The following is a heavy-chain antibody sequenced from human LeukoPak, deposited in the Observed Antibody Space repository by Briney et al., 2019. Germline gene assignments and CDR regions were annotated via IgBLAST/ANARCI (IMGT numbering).Heavy chain of an antibody. CDR1: GFTFSNYW. J-gene: IGHJ4*01. CDR3: ARDGGHSTDFDY. Sequence: PGGSLRLSCGASGFTFSNYWLSWVRQSPGKGLEWVANIKQDGSEKYYVNSVEGRFTISRDNAKNSLYLQMNSLRAEDTALYYCARDGGHSTDFDYWGHGTLVTVSS. CDR2: IKQDGSEK. V-gene: IGHV3-7*01. D-gene: IGHD2/OR15-2a*01.